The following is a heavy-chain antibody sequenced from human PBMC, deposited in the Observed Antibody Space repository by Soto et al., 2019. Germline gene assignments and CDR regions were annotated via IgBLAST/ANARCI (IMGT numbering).Heavy chain of an antibody. V-gene: IGHV4-30-4*01. CDR3: ARRPQDCSGGRCYLYFHH. Sequence: QVQRQESGPGLVKPSQTLSLTCTVSGGSISSGYYYWSWIRQPPGKGLEWIGYIYYSGSTYYNPSLKCRVTISVDTSKNQFSLKLSSVTAADTAVYYCARRPQDCSGGRCYLYFHHWGQGTLVTVSS. D-gene: IGHD2-15*01. J-gene: IGHJ1*01. CDR2: IYYSGST. CDR1: GGSISSGYYY.